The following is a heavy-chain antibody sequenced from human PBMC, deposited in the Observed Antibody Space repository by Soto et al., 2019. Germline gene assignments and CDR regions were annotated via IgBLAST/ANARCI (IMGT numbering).Heavy chain of an antibody. J-gene: IGHJ5*02. CDR1: GYTFTTHG. Sequence: QVQLVQSGAEVKKPGASVKVSCKASGYTFTTHGISWVRQAPGQGLEWMGWVSGDNGHTNYAQSLQGRVTMTTDTSTNTAYMELRSLRSDATAVYYCARDLGYCRSGTCYREWFDPWGQGTLVTVSP. CDR2: VSGDNGHT. D-gene: IGHD2-15*01. CDR3: ARDLGYCRSGTCYREWFDP. V-gene: IGHV1-18*01.